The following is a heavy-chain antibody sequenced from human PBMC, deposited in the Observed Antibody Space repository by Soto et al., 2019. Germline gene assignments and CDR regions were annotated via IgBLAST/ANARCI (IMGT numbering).Heavy chain of an antibody. V-gene: IGHV1-18*01. CDR2: ISAYNGNT. Sequence: ASVKVSCKASGYTFTSYGISWVRQAPGQGLEWMGWISAYNGNTNYAQKLQGRVTMTTDTSTSTAYMELRSLRSDDTAVYYCARGARDIVVVVAEDDLLDIWGQGTMVTVSS. J-gene: IGHJ3*02. CDR3: ARGARDIVVVVAEDDLLDI. CDR1: GYTFTSYG. D-gene: IGHD2-15*01.